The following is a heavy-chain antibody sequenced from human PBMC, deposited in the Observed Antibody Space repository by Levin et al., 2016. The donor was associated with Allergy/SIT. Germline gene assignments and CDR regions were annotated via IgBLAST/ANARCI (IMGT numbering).Heavy chain of an antibody. CDR3: AKAPFCSGDCHPPGHF. V-gene: IGHV3-30*18. CDR1: GFTFSHSG. D-gene: IGHD2-21*02. Sequence: GESLKISCAASGFTFSHSGMHWVRQAPGKGLEWVAHISSDGTKKHYGDSVRGRFIVSRDNSRSILYVQMNSLRPDDTAVYFCAKAPFCSGDCHPPGHFWGQGTLVTVSS. J-gene: IGHJ4*02. CDR2: ISSDGTKK.